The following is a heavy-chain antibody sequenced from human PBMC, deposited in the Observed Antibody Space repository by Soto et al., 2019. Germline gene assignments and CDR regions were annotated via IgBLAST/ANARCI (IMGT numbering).Heavy chain of an antibody. J-gene: IGHJ6*02. CDR1: GGSISSGGYY. Sequence: SETLSLTCTVSGGSISSGGYYWSWIRQHPGKGLEWIGYISYRGSAYYSPSLKSRVTISVDTSKNQFSLKVNSVTAADTAVYYCARRMQNYYTMGVWGQGTTVIVSS. CDR2: ISYRGSA. CDR3: ARRMQNYYTMGV. V-gene: IGHV4-31*03. D-gene: IGHD2-15*01.